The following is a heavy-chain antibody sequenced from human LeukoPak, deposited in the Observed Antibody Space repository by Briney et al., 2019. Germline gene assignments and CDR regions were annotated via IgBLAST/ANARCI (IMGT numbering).Heavy chain of an antibody. CDR1: GGSISSSSYC. Sequence: PSETLSLTCTVSGGSISSSSYCWGWIRQPPGKGLEWIGSIYYSGSTYYNPSLKRRVTISVDTSKNQFSLKLSSVTAADTAVYYCARLPRDGYNWGYWGQGTLVTVSS. CDR3: ARLPRDGYNWGY. J-gene: IGHJ4*02. V-gene: IGHV4-39*01. CDR2: IYYSGST. D-gene: IGHD5-24*01.